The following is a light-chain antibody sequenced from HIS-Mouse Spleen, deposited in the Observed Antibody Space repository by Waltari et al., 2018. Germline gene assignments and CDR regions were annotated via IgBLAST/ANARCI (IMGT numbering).Light chain of an antibody. V-gene: IGLV3-10*01. CDR2: EDS. J-gene: IGLJ2*01. Sequence: SYELTQPPSVSVSPGQTARITCPGDALPNKYAYWYQQKSGQAPVLVIDEDSKRPSGIPEGFSGSSSGTMATLTISGAQVEDEADYYCYSTDSSGNHRVFGGGTKLTVL. CDR3: YSTDSSGNHRV. CDR1: ALPNKY.